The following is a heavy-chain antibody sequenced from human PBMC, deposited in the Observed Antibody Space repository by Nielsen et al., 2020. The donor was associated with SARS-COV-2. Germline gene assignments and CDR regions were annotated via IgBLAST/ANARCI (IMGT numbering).Heavy chain of an antibody. CDR1: GYTFTSYG. CDR3: AREGSSWYGKDAFDI. J-gene: IGHJ3*02. Sequence: ASVKVSCKASGYTFTSYGISWVRQAPGQGLEWMGWISAYNGNTNYAQKLQGRVTMTTDTSTSTAYMELRSLRSEDTAVYYCAREGSSWYGKDAFDIWGQGTMVTVSS. CDR2: ISAYNGNT. V-gene: IGHV1-18*04. D-gene: IGHD6-13*01.